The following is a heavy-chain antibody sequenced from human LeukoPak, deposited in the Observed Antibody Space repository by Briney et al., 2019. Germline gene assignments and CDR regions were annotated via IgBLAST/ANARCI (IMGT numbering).Heavy chain of an antibody. Sequence: SETLSLTCAVYGGSFSGYYWSWIRQPPGNGLEWIGYIYYSGSHKYNPSLKSRVTISVDTSKNQFSLKLSSVTAADTAVYYCARYLRFLNYYYMDVWGKGTTVTVSS. CDR1: GGSFSGYY. CDR2: IYYSGSH. CDR3: ARYLRFLNYYYMDV. V-gene: IGHV4-59*01. J-gene: IGHJ6*03. D-gene: IGHD3-3*01.